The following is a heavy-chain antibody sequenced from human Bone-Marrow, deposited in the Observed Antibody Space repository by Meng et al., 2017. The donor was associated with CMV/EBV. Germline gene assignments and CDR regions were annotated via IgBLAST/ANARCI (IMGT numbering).Heavy chain of an antibody. D-gene: IGHD3-22*01. CDR1: GFTVSSNY. J-gene: IGHJ4*02. CDR3: ARDRPPGNYYDSSGYYDY. V-gene: IGHV3-53*01. Sequence: GGSLRLSCAASGFTVSSNYMSWVRQAPGKGLEWVSVIYSGGSTYYADSVKGRFTISRDNSKNTLYLQMNSLRAEDTAVYYCARDRPPGNYYDSSGYYDYWGQGTLVTVSS. CDR2: IYSGGST.